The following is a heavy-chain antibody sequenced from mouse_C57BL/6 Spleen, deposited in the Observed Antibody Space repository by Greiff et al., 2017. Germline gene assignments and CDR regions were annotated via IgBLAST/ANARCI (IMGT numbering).Heavy chain of an antibody. CDR2: INPNNGGT. CDR3: ARSYSNDDAMDY. D-gene: IGHD2-12*01. Sequence: EVKLQQSGPELVKPGASVKISCKASGYTFTDYYMNWVKQSHGKSLEWIGDINPNNGGTSYNQKFKGKATLTVDKSSSTAYMELRSLTSEDSAVYYCARSYSNDDAMDYWGQGTSVTVSS. V-gene: IGHV1-26*01. J-gene: IGHJ4*01. CDR1: GYTFTDYY.